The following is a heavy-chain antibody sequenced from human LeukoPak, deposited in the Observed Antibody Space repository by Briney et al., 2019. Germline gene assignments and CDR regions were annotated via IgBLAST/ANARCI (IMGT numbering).Heavy chain of an antibody. CDR1: GGSISSGGYS. V-gene: IGHV4-30-2*01. CDR2: IYHSGST. CDR3: ARDLMLDYYYYGMDV. Sequence: PSQTLSLTCAVFGGSISSGGYSWSWIRQPPGKGLEWIGYIYHSGSTYYNPSLKSRVTISVDRSKNQFSLKLSSVTAADTAVYYCARDLMLDYYYYGMDVWGQGTTVTVSS. J-gene: IGHJ6*02. D-gene: IGHD3-16*01.